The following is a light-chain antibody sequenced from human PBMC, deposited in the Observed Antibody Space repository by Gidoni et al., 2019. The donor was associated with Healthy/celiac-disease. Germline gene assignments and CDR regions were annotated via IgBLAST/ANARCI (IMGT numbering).Light chain of an antibody. Sequence: EIVLTQSPATLSVSPGERATLPSRASQSVSSNLAWYQQKPGQAPRRLIYGASTRATGIPARFSGSGSATKFTLTISSLQSEDFAVYYCQQYNNWPPITFGQGTRLEIK. V-gene: IGKV3-15*01. CDR1: QSVSSN. J-gene: IGKJ5*01. CDR2: GAS. CDR3: QQYNNWPPIT.